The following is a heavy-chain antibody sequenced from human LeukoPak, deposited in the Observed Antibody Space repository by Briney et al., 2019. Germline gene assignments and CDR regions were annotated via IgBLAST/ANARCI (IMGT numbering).Heavy chain of an antibody. J-gene: IGHJ5*02. Sequence: PGGPLRLSCAASGFTFSSYAMHWVRQAPGKGLEWVAVISYDGSNKYYADSVKGRFTISRDNSKNTLYLQMNNLRGEDTAVYYCANPTTVGPTTVDPWGQGTLVTVSS. CDR3: ANPTTVGPTTVDP. V-gene: IGHV3-30-3*01. CDR1: GFTFSSYA. CDR2: ISYDGSNK. D-gene: IGHD1-26*01.